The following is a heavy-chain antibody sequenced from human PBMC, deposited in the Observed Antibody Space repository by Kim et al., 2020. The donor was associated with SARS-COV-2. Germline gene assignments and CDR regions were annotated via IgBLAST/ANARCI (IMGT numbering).Heavy chain of an antibody. CDR2: ISYDGSNK. J-gene: IGHJ6*02. Sequence: GGSLRLSCAASGFTFSSYAMHWVRQAPGKGLEWVAVISYDGSNKYYADSVKGRFTISRDNSKNTLYLQMNSLRAEDTAVYYCARGSMVRGVPPLMDVWGQGTTVTVSS. V-gene: IGHV3-30-3*01. D-gene: IGHD3-10*01. CDR3: ARGSMVRGVPPLMDV. CDR1: GFTFSSYA.